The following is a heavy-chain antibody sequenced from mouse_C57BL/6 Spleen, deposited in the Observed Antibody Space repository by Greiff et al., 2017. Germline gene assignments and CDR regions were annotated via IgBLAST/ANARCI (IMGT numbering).Heavy chain of an antibody. Sequence: EVQLQESGGGLVKPGGSLKLSCAASGFTFSSYAMSWVRQTPEKRLEWVATISDGGSYTYYPDNVKGRFTISRDNAKNNLYLQMSHLKSEDTAMYYGARVDNRLYAMDYWGQGTSVTVSS. CDR1: GFTFSSYA. CDR3: ARVDNRLYAMDY. CDR2: ISDGGSYT. J-gene: IGHJ4*01. D-gene: IGHD3-2*02. V-gene: IGHV5-4*01.